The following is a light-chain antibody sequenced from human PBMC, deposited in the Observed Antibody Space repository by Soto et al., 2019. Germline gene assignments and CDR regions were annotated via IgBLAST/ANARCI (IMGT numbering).Light chain of an antibody. V-gene: IGKV3-11*01. CDR3: QQPSSWPRT. J-gene: IGKJ1*01. CDR2: ETS. CDR1: QSVGSY. Sequence: EIVLTQSPATLSLSPGERATLSCRASQSVGSYLTWYQQKPGQAPRLLIYETSKRATGIPARFSGSGSGTDFTLTISSLEPEDFAVYYCQQPSSWPRTFGQGTKV.